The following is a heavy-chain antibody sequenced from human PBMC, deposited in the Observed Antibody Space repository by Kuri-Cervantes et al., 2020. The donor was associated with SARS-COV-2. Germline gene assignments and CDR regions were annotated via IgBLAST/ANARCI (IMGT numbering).Heavy chain of an antibody. CDR3: ARGYSSSWYRGQASY. CDR1: GFTFSDYY. CDR2: ISNSGSTI. J-gene: IGHJ4*02. V-gene: IGHV3-11*01. D-gene: IGHD6-13*01. Sequence: GGSLRLSCAASGFTFSDYYMSWIRQAPGKRLEWVSYISNSGSTIYYADSVKGRFTISRDNAKNSLYLQMNSLRAEDTAVYYCARGYSSSWYRGQASYWGQGTLVTVSS.